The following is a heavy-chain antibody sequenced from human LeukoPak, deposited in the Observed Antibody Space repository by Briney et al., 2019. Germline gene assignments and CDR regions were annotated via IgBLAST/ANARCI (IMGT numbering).Heavy chain of an antibody. D-gene: IGHD1-26*01. J-gene: IGHJ6*03. CDR2: ISGSGGSP. Sequence: GGSLRLSCAASGFTFSSSAMSWVRQAPGKGLEWVSSISGSGGSPYYADSVKGRFTIFRDNSRNTLYLQMNSLRTEDTAVYYCAKGYGWEASYYYYYMDVWGKGTTVTFSS. V-gene: IGHV3-23*01. CDR1: GFTFSSSA. CDR3: AKGYGWEASYYYYYMDV.